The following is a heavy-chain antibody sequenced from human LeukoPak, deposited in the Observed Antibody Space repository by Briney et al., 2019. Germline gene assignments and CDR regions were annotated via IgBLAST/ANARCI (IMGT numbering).Heavy chain of an antibody. CDR3: ARETNYYGSGSYSS. J-gene: IGHJ4*02. V-gene: IGHV3-23*01. D-gene: IGHD3-10*01. Sequence: GGSLRFSCAASGVTFSSYAMSWVRKAPGKGREWVSAISGSGGSTYYADSVKGRFTISRDNSKNTLYLQMNSLRAEDTAVYYCARETNYYGSGSYSSWGQGTLVTVSS. CDR2: ISGSGGST. CDR1: GVTFSSYA.